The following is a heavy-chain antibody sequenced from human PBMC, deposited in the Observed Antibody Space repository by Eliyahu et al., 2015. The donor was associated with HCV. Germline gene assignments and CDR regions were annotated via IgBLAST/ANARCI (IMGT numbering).Heavy chain of an antibody. J-gene: IGHJ4*02. CDR3: TCHTVTTLRSIDY. V-gene: IGHV3-49*03. D-gene: IGHD4-11*01. CDR2: SRSKPYGGTT. CDR1: GFIFGDXA. Sequence: EVQLVDSGGGLVQPGXSLRLXCTGSGFIFGDXALXWFRQAPGXGXEWVAXSRSKPYGGTTDYAASVKGRFAISRDDSKSIAYLQMNNLKIEDTAVYYCTCHTVTTLRSIDYWGQGTLVTVSS.